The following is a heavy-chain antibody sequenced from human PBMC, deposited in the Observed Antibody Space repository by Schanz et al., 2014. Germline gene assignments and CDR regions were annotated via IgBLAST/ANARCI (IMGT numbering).Heavy chain of an antibody. CDR1: GFAFSSYS. J-gene: IGHJ6*02. Sequence: QLVGSGGGLIQPGGSLRLSCTASGFAFSSYSMNWVRQAPGKGLEWVSYIRSSGTTIDYADSVKGRFTISRDNAKTSLFLQMNSLRVEDTAVYYCARLTVGYGSGGRDVWGQGTSVTVSS. V-gene: IGHV3-48*01. D-gene: IGHD3-10*01. CDR3: ARLTVGYGSGGRDV. CDR2: IRSSGTTI.